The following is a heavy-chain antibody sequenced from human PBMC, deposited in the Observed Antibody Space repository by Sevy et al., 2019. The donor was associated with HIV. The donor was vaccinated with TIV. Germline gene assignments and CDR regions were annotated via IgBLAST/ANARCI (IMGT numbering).Heavy chain of an antibody. CDR2: IWYDGSNK. V-gene: IGHV3-33*01. J-gene: IGHJ3*02. CDR3: ARDLPQYYGSGSYYDAFDI. CDR1: GFTFSSYG. Sequence: GGSLRLSCAASGFTFSSYGMHWVRQTPGKGLEWVAVIWYDGSNKYYVDSVKGRFTISRDNSKNTLFLQMNSLRAEDTAEYYCARDLPQYYGSGSYYDAFDIWGQGTMVTVSS. D-gene: IGHD3-10*01.